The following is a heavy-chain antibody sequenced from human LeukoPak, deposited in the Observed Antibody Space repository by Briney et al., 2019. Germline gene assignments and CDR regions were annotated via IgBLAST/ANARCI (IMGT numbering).Heavy chain of an antibody. CDR3: ARGYSSAWSHFDY. CDR2: ISSNGGST. CDR1: GFTFSNYA. Sequence: GGSLRLSCAASGFTFSNYAMHWDRQAPGKGLEYVSAISSNGGSTYYANSVKGRFTISRDNSKNTLYLQMGSLRAEDMAVYFCARGYSSAWSHFDYWGQGTLVTVSS. J-gene: IGHJ4*02. V-gene: IGHV3-64*01. D-gene: IGHD6-19*01.